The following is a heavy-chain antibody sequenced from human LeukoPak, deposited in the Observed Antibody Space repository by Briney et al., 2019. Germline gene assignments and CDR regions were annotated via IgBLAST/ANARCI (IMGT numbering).Heavy chain of an antibody. CDR1: GFTFSSNW. D-gene: IGHD6-13*01. CDR3: ARRYSSSWYGGAFDI. CDR2: IKQDGSEK. V-gene: IGHV3-7*01. J-gene: IGHJ3*02. Sequence: GGSLRLSCAASGFTFSSNWMSWVRQAPGKGLEWVANIKQDGSEKYYVDSVKGRFTISRDNAKNSLYLQMNSLRAEDTAVYYCARRYSSSWYGGAFDIWGQGTMVTVSS.